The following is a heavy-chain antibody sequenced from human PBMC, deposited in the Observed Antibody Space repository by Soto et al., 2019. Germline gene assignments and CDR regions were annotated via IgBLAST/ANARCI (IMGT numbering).Heavy chain of an antibody. CDR3: AKRSSSSPFDY. CDR1: GFTFSSYA. J-gene: IGHJ4*02. D-gene: IGHD6-6*01. V-gene: IGHV3-23*01. CDR2: ISGSDDST. Sequence: EVQLLESGGGLVQPGESLRLSCAASGFTFSSYAMSWVRQAPGKGLEWVSVISGSDDSTYYADSVKGRFTISRDNSKNPLYLQMNSLRAEDTAVYYCAKRSSSSPFDYWGQGTLVTVSS.